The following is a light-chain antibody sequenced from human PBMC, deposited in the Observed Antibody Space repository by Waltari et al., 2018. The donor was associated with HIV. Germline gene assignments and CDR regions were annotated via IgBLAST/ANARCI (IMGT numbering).Light chain of an antibody. CDR1: LTISSNY. V-gene: IGKV3-20*01. Sequence: EVVLTQSPGTLSVSPGERATLSCRASLTISSNYLAWFQQRPGKAPRLLIYGASNRAAVVSDRVSGSGSGTHFSLSIDGLEPEDSGVYYCQQYGTSPMTFGGGSNIEIK. CDR2: GAS. CDR3: QQYGTSPMT. J-gene: IGKJ4*01.